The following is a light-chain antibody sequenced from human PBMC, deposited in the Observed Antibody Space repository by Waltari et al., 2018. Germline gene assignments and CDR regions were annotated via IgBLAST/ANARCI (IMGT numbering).Light chain of an antibody. CDR2: SNN. CDR1: SSNIGLNL. V-gene: IGLV1-44*01. J-gene: IGLJ2*01. CDR3: AAWDDSLNGPV. Sequence: QSVLTQPPSASGTPGQSVTISCSARSSNIGLNLLNWYQQPPGTAPKLLIYSNNQRPSGVPDRFSGSKSGTSASLAISGLQSEDEADYYCAAWDDSLNGPVFGGGTKLTVL.